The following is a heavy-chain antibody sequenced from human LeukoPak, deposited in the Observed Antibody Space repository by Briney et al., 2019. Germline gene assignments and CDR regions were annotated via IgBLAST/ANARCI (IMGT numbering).Heavy chain of an antibody. CDR3: ARVNVEKAMAISYYYGMDV. CDR1: GYTFTTYA. J-gene: IGHJ6*02. CDR2: INTNTGNT. V-gene: IGHV7-4-1*02. Sequence: ASVKVSCKASGYTFTTYAMNWVRQAPGQGLEWMGWINTNTGNTTYAQGFTGRFVFSLDTSVSTAYLQVSSLKAEDTAVYYCARVNVEKAMAISYYYGMDVWGQGTTVTVSS. D-gene: IGHD5-18*01.